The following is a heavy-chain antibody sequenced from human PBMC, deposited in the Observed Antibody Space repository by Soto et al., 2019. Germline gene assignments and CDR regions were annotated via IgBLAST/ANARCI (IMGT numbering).Heavy chain of an antibody. CDR3: ASLTWGSGSGSYYWFDP. V-gene: IGHV4-59*08. D-gene: IGHD3-10*01. Sequence: QVQLQESGPGLVKPSETLSLTCTVSGGSISSYYWSWIRQSPGKGLECIGYIYYTGSTNYNPSLKSRVTISTDTSKNQFSLKLSSVTAADTAVYYCASLTWGSGSGSYYWFDPWGQGTLVTVSS. CDR1: GGSISSYY. CDR2: IYYTGST. J-gene: IGHJ5*02.